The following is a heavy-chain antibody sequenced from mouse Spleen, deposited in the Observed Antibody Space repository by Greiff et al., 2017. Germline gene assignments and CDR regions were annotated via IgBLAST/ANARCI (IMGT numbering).Heavy chain of an antibody. V-gene: IGHV6-3*01. Sequence: DVKLVESGGGLVQPGGSMKLSCVASGFTFSNYWMNWVRQSPEKGLEWVAQIRLKSDNYATHYAESVKGRFTISRDDSKSSVYLQMNNLRAEDTGIYYCPVPASFAYWGQGTLVTVSA. D-gene: IGHD6-1*01. CDR1: GFTFSNYW. J-gene: IGHJ3*01. CDR2: IRLKSDNYAT. CDR3: PVPASFAY.